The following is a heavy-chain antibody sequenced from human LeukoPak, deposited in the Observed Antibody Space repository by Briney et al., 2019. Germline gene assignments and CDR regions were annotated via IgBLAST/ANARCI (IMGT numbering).Heavy chain of an antibody. CDR3: AKGDNIVVVVAATVFDY. D-gene: IGHD2-15*01. CDR1: GFTFSSYG. CDR2: ISYDGSNK. V-gene: IGHV3-30*18. J-gene: IGHJ4*02. Sequence: GRSLRLSCAASGFTFSSYGMHWVRQAPGKGLEWVAVISYDGSNKYYADSVKGRFTISRDNSKNTLYLKMNSLRAEDTAVYYCAKGDNIVVVVAATVFDYWGQGTLVTVSS.